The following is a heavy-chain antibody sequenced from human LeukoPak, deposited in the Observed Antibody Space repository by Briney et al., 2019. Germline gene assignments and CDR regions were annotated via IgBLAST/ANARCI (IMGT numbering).Heavy chain of an antibody. Sequence: SQTLSLTCTVSGGSISSGGYYWSWTRQHPGKGLEWIGYIYYSGSTYYNPSLKSRVTISVDTSKNQFSLKLSSVTAADTAVYYCAREAYYYDSSGYYLTYFDYWGQGTLVTVSS. J-gene: IGHJ4*02. CDR3: AREAYYYDSSGYYLTYFDY. CDR2: IYYSGST. D-gene: IGHD3-22*01. CDR1: GGSISSGGYY. V-gene: IGHV4-31*03.